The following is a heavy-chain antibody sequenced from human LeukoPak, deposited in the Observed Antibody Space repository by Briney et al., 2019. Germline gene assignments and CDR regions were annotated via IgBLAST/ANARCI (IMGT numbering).Heavy chain of an antibody. J-gene: IGHJ4*02. Sequence: GGALRLSCAASGFTFSSYAMSWDRQAPGKGLEWVSAISGSGGSTYYADSVKGRFTISRDNSKNTLYLQMNSLRAEDTAVYYCAKDRDYNYFDYWGQGTLVTVSS. CDR3: AKDRDYNYFDY. CDR2: ISGSGGST. D-gene: IGHD4-11*01. V-gene: IGHV3-23*01. CDR1: GFTFSSYA.